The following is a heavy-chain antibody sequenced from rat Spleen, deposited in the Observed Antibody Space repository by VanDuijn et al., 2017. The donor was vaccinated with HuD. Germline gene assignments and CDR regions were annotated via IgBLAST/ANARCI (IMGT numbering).Heavy chain of an antibody. CDR3: ARQDTSGYSNWFAY. CDR1: GFTFSNYD. CDR2: INPGGYNT. V-gene: IGHV5S11*01. Sequence: EVQLVESGGGLVQPGRSLKLSCEVSGFTFSNYDMAWIRQAPTKGLEWVASINPGGYNTYYRDSVKGRFTVSRDNSKSTLYLQVDSLRSEETATYYCARQDTSGYSNWFAYWGQGTLVTVSS. J-gene: IGHJ3*01. D-gene: IGHD4-3*01.